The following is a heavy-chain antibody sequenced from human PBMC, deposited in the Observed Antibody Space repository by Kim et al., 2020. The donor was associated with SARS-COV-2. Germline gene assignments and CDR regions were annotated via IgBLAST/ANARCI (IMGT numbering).Heavy chain of an antibody. CDR1: GFTFSSYA. V-gene: IGHV3-30*04. D-gene: IGHD3-22*01. Sequence: GGSLRLSCAASGFTFSSYAMHWVRQAPGKGLEWVAVISYDGSNKYYADSVKGRFTISRDNSKNTLYLQMNSLRAEDTAVYYCARDPGYYDSSGYSYFDYWGQGTLVTVSS. CDR3: ARDPGYYDSSGYSYFDY. CDR2: ISYDGSNK. J-gene: IGHJ4*02.